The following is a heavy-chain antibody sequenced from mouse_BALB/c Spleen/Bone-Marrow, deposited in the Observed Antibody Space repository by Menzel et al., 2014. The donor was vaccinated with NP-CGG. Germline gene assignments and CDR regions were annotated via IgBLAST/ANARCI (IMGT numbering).Heavy chain of an antibody. CDR3: ARYGYDYFDY. CDR1: EFTFTDYY. Sequence: DVQLQESGGGLVQPGGSLRLSCATSEFTFTDYYMSWVRQPPGKALEWLGFIRNKANGYTTEYSASVKGRFTISRDNSQSILYLQMNTLRAEDSATYYCARYGYDYFDYWGQGTTLTVSS. D-gene: IGHD2-2*01. CDR2: IRNKANGYTT. V-gene: IGHV7-3*02. J-gene: IGHJ2*01.